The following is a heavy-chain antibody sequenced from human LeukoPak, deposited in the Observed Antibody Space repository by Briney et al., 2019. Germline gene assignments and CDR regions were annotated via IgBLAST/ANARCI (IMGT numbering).Heavy chain of an antibody. CDR1: RYSFTTYW. Sequence: GESLKISCKGSRYSFTTYWIGWVRQMPGKGLEWMGIIYPGDSDSRYSPSFQGQVTISADKSITTAYLQWSSLKASDTAMYYCARQVSLKYSSNWCPTYDGFDIWGQGTMVTVSS. V-gene: IGHV5-51*01. CDR2: IYPGDSDS. J-gene: IGHJ3*02. D-gene: IGHD6-13*01. CDR3: ARQVSLKYSSNWCPTYDGFDI.